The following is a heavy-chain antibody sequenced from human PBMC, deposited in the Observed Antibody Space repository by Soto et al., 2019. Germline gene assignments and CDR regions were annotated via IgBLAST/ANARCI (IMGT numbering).Heavy chain of an antibody. J-gene: IGHJ4*02. D-gene: IGHD3-22*01. Sequence: PGGSLRLSCSASGFSFGDYYMSWIRQAPGKGLEWLSYISGNSLYITYEDSLKGRFTVSRDNAKNSLYLQLSSLGADDTAVYYCAREGSSGLFDFWGQGALVTVSS. CDR3: AREGSSGLFDF. CDR2: ISGNSLYI. V-gene: IGHV3-11*05. CDR1: GFSFGDYY.